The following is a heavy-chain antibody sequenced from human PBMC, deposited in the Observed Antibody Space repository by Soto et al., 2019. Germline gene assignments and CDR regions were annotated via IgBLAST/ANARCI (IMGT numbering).Heavy chain of an antibody. J-gene: IGHJ4*02. CDR1: GGSISSSSYY. Sequence: SETLSLTCTVSGGSISSSSYYWGWIRQPPGKGLEWIGQINHSGSSIYNPSLKNRVTISTMSNNKFSLELSSVTAADTAAYYCTRGLFSGSSYSGSWYYFDSWGQGTMVTVSS. CDR3: TRGLFSGSSYSGSWYYFDS. D-gene: IGHD1-26*01. V-gene: IGHV4-39*07. CDR2: INHSGSS.